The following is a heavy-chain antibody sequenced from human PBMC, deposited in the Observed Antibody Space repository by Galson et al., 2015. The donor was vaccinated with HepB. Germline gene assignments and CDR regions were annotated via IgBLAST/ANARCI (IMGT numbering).Heavy chain of an antibody. Sequence: SVKVSCKASGYTFTSYYMHWVRQAPGQGLEWMGIINPSGGSTSYAQKLQGRVTMTRDTSTSTVYMELSSLRSEDTAVYYCAGDSSGENWFDPWGQGTLVTVSS. CDR1: GYTFTSYY. CDR2: INPSGGST. D-gene: IGHD6-19*01. V-gene: IGHV1-46*03. CDR3: AGDSSGENWFDP. J-gene: IGHJ5*02.